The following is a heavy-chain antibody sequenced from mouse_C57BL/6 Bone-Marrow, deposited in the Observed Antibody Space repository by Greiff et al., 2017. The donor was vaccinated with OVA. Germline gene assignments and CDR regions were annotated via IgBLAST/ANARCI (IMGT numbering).Heavy chain of an antibody. CDR3: ARWGNYPYWYFDV. CDR2: IHPNSGST. Sequence: QVQLQQPGAELVKPGASVKLSCKASGYTFTSYWMHWVKQRPGQGLEWIGMIHPNSGSTNYNEKFKSKATLTVDKSSSTAYMQLSSLTSEDSAVYYWARWGNYPYWYFDVWGTGTTVTVSS. J-gene: IGHJ1*03. D-gene: IGHD2-1*01. CDR1: GYTFTSYW. V-gene: IGHV1-64*01.